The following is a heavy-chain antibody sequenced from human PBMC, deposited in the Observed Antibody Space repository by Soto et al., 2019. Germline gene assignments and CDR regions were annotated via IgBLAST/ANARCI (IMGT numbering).Heavy chain of an antibody. V-gene: IGHV1-18*01. CDR3: ARSRYYYNDY. D-gene: IGHD1-1*01. J-gene: IGHJ4*02. CDR2: ISTARGDT. Sequence: QVQLVQSGTEMKKPGASVKVSYKASGYTFTTSGITWVRQAPGQGPEYMGWISTARGDTNCAQKFQNRITITTDTSTSTVYMELRTLTSDDTAVYYFARSRYYYNDYWGQGSLVTVSS. CDR1: GYTFTTSG.